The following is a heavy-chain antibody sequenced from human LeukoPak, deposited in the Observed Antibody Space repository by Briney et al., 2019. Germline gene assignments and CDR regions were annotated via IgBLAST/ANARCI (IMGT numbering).Heavy chain of an antibody. J-gene: IGHJ4*02. D-gene: IGHD3-22*01. CDR1: GYTFTSYD. Sequence: ASVKVSCKASGYTFTSYDINWVRQATGQGLEWMGWMNPNSGNTGYAQKFQGRVTMTRNTSISTVYMELSSLRSEDTAVYYCARDFPYYYDSSQSYYFDYWGQGTLVTVSS. CDR3: ARDFPYYYDSSQSYYFDY. V-gene: IGHV1-8*02. CDR2: MNPNSGNT.